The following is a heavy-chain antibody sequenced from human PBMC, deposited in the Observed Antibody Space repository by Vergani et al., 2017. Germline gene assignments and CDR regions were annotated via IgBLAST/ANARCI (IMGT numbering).Heavy chain of an antibody. D-gene: IGHD3-22*01. J-gene: IGHJ4*02. Sequence: QVQLVQSGAEVKKPGSSVKVSCKASGGTFSSYAISWVRQAPGQGLEWMGGIIPIFGTANYAKKFQGRVTITADESTSTAYMERSSLRSEDTAVYYWARLGEQGPMIVVNPYYFDYWGQGTLVTVSS. V-gene: IGHV1-69*12. CDR1: GGTFSSYA. CDR3: ARLGEQGPMIVVNPYYFDY. CDR2: IIPIFGTA.